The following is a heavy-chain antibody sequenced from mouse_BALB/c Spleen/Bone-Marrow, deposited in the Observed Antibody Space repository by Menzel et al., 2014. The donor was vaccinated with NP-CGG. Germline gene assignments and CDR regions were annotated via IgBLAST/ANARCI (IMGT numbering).Heavy chain of an antibody. D-gene: IGHD3-2*01. CDR1: GYALTSYL. J-gene: IGHJ2*01. Sequence: QVQLQQSGAELVRPGTSVKVSCKASGYALTSYLIEWIKQRPGQGLEWIGVINPGSGGANYNEKFKGKATLTADKSSSTAYMQISSLTSDDSAVYFCAREWTARTPSYWGQGTALTVSS. V-gene: IGHV1-54*01. CDR3: AREWTARTPSY. CDR2: INPGSGGA.